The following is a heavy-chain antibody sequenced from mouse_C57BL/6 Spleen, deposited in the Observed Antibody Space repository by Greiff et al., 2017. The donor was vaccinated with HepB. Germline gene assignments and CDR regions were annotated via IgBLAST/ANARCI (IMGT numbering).Heavy chain of an antibody. CDR2: INPGSGGT. CDR1: GYAFTNYL. J-gene: IGHJ2*01. Sequence: VQLQQSGAELVRPGTSVKVSCKASGYAFTNYLIEWVKQRPGQGLEWIGVINPGSGGTNYNEKFKGKATLTADKSSSTAYMQLSSLTSEYSAVYFCAIDSTYYFDYWGQGTTLTVSS. D-gene: IGHD2-5*01. V-gene: IGHV1-54*01. CDR3: AIDSTYYFDY.